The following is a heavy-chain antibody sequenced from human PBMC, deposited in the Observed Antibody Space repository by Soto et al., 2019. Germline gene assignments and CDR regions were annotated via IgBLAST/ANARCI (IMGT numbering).Heavy chain of an antibody. Sequence: QVQLVESGGGVVQPGRSLRLSCATSGFSFSSYGMHWVRQGPGKGLEWVAVIWYDGSNEWYADSVKGRFTISRDNSKNTVYLQMNSLRAEVTAVYYCARRYGSGTIYGMDVWGQGITVTVSS. J-gene: IGHJ6*02. CDR1: GFSFSSYG. CDR3: ARRYGSGTIYGMDV. D-gene: IGHD3-10*01. V-gene: IGHV3-33*01. CDR2: IWYDGSNE.